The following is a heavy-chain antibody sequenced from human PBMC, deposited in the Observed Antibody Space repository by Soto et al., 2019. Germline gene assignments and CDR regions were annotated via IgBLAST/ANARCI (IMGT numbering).Heavy chain of an antibody. D-gene: IGHD3-10*02. CDR1: GGSLSTYY. J-gene: IGHJ4*02. V-gene: IGHV4-59*01. CDR3: ASMIGDPVLSFDS. Sequence: QVQLQESGPGLVKPSETLSLTCTVSGGSLSTYYWSWIRQAPGQGLEWIGFIFYSGSTSYNPSLKSRVTISVDTSENQFSLKLNSVTAADTAVYYCASMIGDPVLSFDSWGQGTLVAVSS. CDR2: IFYSGST.